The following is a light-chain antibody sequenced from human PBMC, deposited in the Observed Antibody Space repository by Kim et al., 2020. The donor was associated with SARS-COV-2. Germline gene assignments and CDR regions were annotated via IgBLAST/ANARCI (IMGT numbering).Light chain of an antibody. V-gene: IGKV3-11*01. CDR1: QSVSSY. CDR2: DVS. Sequence: EIVLTQSPATLSLSPGERATLSCRASQSVSSYLAWYQQTPGQSPRLLIYDVSHMATGIPARFSGSGSGTDFTLTINSLEPEDFAVYYCQHRSNWPSTFGGGTKVDIK. CDR3: QHRSNWPST. J-gene: IGKJ4*01.